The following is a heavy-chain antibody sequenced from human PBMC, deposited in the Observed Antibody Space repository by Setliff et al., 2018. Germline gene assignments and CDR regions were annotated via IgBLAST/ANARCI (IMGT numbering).Heavy chain of an antibody. CDR2: IYHSGST. CDR3: ARRTEYYNFWSGYYDY. D-gene: IGHD3-3*01. J-gene: IGHJ4*02. CDR1: GGSISSSNW. V-gene: IGHV4-4*02. Sequence: PSETLSLTCAVSGGSISSSNWWSWVRQPPGKGLEWIGEIYHSGSTGYNPSLKSRVTISVDKSKNQFSLRLSSVTAADTAVYYCARRTEYYNFWSGYYDYWGQGTLVTVSS.